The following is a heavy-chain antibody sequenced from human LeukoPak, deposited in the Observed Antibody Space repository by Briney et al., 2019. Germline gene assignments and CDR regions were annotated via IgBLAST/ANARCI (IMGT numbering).Heavy chain of an antibody. V-gene: IGHV3-23*01. D-gene: IGHD2/OR15-2a*01. J-gene: IGHJ4*02. CDR3: AKDLRQREYRNFDY. Sequence: GGSLRLSCAASGFTFTNYAMTWVRQAPGKGLEWVSTISGGGGSTYYADSVKGRFTISRDNSKSTLFLQMNSLRAEDTAIYYCAKDLRQREYRNFDYWGQGTLVTVSS. CDR2: ISGGGGST. CDR1: GFTFTNYA.